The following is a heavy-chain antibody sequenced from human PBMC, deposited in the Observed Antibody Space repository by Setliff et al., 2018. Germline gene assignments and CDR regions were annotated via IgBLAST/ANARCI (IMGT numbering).Heavy chain of an antibody. Sequence: LTCAVSGGSISSSSYYWGWIRQSPGEGLEWIANIHYNGNLYYNPSLKNRATISMDTSKIQFSLKLISVTAADTALYFCARRPTGPGAPFDIWGQGTMVTV. CDR2: IHYNGNL. CDR1: GGSISSSSYY. J-gene: IGHJ3*02. V-gene: IGHV4-39*01. D-gene: IGHD3-10*01. CDR3: ARRPTGPGAPFDI.